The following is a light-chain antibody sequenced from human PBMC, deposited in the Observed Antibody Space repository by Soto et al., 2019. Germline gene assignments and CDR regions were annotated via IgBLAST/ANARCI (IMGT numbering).Light chain of an antibody. CDR1: QSISSY. Sequence: DIHMTQTQSSLSASVGDRVTITCGASQSISSYLNWYQQKPGKAPKLLIYAASSLQSGVPSRFSGSGSGTDFTLTISSLQPEDFATYYCQQSYITPLTFGGGTKV. CDR2: AAS. CDR3: QQSYITPLT. J-gene: IGKJ4*01. V-gene: IGKV1-39*01.